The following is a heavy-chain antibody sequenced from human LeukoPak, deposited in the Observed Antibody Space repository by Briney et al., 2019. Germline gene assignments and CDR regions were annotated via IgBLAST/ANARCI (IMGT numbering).Heavy chain of an antibody. Sequence: KPSETLSLTCTVSGYSIGTWYYWGWIRQPPGKGLEWVGSIFHNGSTHYNPSLKSRVTMSVDTSKNQFSLKLSSVTAADTAVYYCASSYYDFWSGYQNWFDPWGQGTLVTVSS. D-gene: IGHD3-3*01. CDR3: ASSYYDFWSGYQNWFDP. CDR2: IFHNGST. CDR1: GYSIGTWYY. V-gene: IGHV4-38-2*02. J-gene: IGHJ5*02.